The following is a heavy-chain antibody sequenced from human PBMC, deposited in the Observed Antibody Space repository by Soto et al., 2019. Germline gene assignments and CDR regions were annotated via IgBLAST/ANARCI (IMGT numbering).Heavy chain of an antibody. CDR1: GFTFSSYS. V-gene: IGHV3-21*01. J-gene: IGHJ6*02. CDR3: ARDPSIPLFVTPNYYGMDV. D-gene: IGHD3-9*01. CDR2: ISSSSSYI. Sequence: PWGSLRLSCAASGFTFSSYSMNWVRQAPGRGLEWVSSISSSSSYIYYADSVKGRFTISRDNAKNSLYLQMNSLRAEDTAVYYCARDPSIPLFVTPNYYGMDVWGQGTTVTVSS.